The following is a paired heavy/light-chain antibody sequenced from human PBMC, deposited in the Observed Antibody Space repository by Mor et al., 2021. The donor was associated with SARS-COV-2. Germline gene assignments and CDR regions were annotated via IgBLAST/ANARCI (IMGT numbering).Heavy chain of an antibody. Sequence: EVQLVQSGSEVKKPGESLKISCQGSGYIFTTYWIAWVRQMPEKGLEWMGSIYPQDSETRYNPSFRGQVTISVDESINTAYLQWDSLEASDTAVYYCARRASAAPPVLYRNYWYAMDVWGQGTTVAVSS. V-gene: IGHV5-51*01. J-gene: IGHJ6*02. D-gene: IGHD6-25*01. CDR3: ARRASAAPPVLYRNYWYAMDV. CDR1: GYIFTTYW. CDR2: IYPQDSET.
Light chain of an antibody. J-gene: IGKJ1*01. Sequence: DIQMTQSPSTLSASVGDRVTITCRASQSISARLAWYQQKPGKAPNLLISEASILDSGVPSRFSGSGSGTEFTLSVTSLQPDDIATYYCQQYTNYPWTFGQGTKVEMK. CDR1: QSISAR. CDR2: EAS. CDR3: QQYTNYPWT. V-gene: IGKV1-5*03.